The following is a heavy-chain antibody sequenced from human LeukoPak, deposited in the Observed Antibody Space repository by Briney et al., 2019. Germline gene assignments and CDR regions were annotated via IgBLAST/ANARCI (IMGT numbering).Heavy chain of an antibody. CDR3: ARRGIATAGRGYYFDY. D-gene: IGHD6-13*01. Sequence: SETLSLTCTVSGGSISSYYWSWIRQPPGKGLEWIGYIYYSGCTNYNPSLKSRVTISVDTSKNQFSLKLSSVTAADTAVYYCARRGIATAGRGYYFDYWGQGTLVTVSS. J-gene: IGHJ4*02. CDR1: GGSISSYY. CDR2: IYYSGCT. V-gene: IGHV4-59*01.